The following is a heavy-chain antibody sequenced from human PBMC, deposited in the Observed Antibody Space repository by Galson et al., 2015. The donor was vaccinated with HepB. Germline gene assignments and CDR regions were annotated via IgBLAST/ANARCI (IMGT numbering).Heavy chain of an antibody. D-gene: IGHD6-13*01. V-gene: IGHV1-69*13. CDR2: IIPIFGTA. CDR1: GGTFSSYA. Sequence: SVKVSCKAPGGTFSSYAISWVRQAPGQGLEWMGGIIPIFGTANYAQKFQGRVTITADESTSTAYMELSSLRSEDTAVYYCARDVAAAGAYWYFDLWGRGTLVTVSS. J-gene: IGHJ2*01. CDR3: ARDVAAAGAYWYFDL.